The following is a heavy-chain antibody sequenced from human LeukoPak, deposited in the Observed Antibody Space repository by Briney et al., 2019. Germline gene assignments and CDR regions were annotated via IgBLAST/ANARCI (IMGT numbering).Heavy chain of an antibody. D-gene: IGHD3-3*01. Sequence: ASVKVSCKASGYTFTGYYIHWVRQAPGQGLEWMGWINPNSGGTNYAQKFQGRVTMTRDTSISTAYMELSRLRSDDTAVYYCARVDYDFWSGYYTYYYYGMDVWGQGTTVTVSS. CDR3: ARVDYDFWSGYYTYYYYGMDV. CDR1: GYTFTGYY. J-gene: IGHJ6*02. V-gene: IGHV1-2*02. CDR2: INPNSGGT.